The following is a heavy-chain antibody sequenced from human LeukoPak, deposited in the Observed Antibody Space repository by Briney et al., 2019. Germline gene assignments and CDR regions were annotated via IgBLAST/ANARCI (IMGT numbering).Heavy chain of an antibody. CDR2: IIPIFGTA. J-gene: IGHJ6*02. V-gene: IGHV1-69*05. Sequence: ASVKVSCKASGGTFSSYAISWVRQAPGQGLEWMGGIIPIFGTANYAQKLQGRVTMTTDTSTSTAYMELRSLRSDDTAVYYCARDVNGGVLLWFGESIPYYYGMDVWGQGTTVTVSS. CDR1: GGTFSSYA. D-gene: IGHD3-10*01. CDR3: ARDVNGGVLLWFGESIPYYYGMDV.